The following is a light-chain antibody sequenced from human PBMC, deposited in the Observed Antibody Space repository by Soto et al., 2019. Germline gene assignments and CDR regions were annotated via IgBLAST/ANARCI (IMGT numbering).Light chain of an antibody. V-gene: IGLV2-14*01. J-gene: IGLJ1*01. CDR2: DVT. CDR3: SSYTSSSTLYV. Sequence: QSVLTQPASVSGSPGQSITISCTGTSSDVGDNNYVSWYQQHPGKAPKLMIYDVTHRPSGISNRFSGYKSGNTASLTISGLQADDEADYYCSSYTSSSTLYVFGTGTKVTVL. CDR1: SSDVGDNNY.